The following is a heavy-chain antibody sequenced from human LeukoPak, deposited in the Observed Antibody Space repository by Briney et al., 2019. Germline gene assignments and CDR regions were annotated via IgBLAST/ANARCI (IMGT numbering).Heavy chain of an antibody. Sequence: SETLSLTCAVYGGSFSGYYWSWIRQPPGKGLEWIGEINHSGSTNYNPSLKSRVTISVGTSKNQFSLKLSSVTAADTAVYYCARAVFYDSSEGNYWGQGTLVTVSS. CDR2: INHSGST. V-gene: IGHV4-34*01. CDR3: ARAVFYDSSEGNY. CDR1: GGSFSGYY. J-gene: IGHJ4*02. D-gene: IGHD3-22*01.